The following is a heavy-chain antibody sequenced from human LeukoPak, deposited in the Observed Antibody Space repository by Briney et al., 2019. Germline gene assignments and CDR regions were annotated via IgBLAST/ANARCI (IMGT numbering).Heavy chain of an antibody. J-gene: IGHJ5*02. CDR2: IYYSGST. D-gene: IGHD3-10*01. V-gene: IGHV4-59*08. Sequence: SETLSLTCTVSGGSISSYYWSWIRQPPGKGLEWFGYIYYSGSTNYNPSLKSRVTISVDTSKNQFSLKLSSVTAADTAVYYCARLIRANWFDPWGQGTLVTVSS. CDR3: ARLIRANWFDP. CDR1: GGSISSYY.